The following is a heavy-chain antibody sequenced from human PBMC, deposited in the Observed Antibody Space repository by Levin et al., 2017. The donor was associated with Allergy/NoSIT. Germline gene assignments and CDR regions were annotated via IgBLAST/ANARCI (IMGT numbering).Heavy chain of an antibody. V-gene: IGHV3-30*04. CDR2: ISFDGSNR. CDR3: ARDWFSSAAYYFDY. D-gene: IGHD3-16*01. J-gene: IGHJ4*02. CDR1: GFIFSRFA. Sequence: PGESLKISCAASGFIFSRFAMHWVRQAPGKGLEWVAVISFDGSNRYYADSVKGRFSISRDNSKNTLYLQMNSLRDDDTAFYFCARDWFSSAAYYFDYWGRGTLVTVSS.